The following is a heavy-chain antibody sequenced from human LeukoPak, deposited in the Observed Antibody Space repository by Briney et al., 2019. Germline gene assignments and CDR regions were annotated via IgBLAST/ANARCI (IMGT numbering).Heavy chain of an antibody. Sequence: GGSLRLSCAASGFIFSSYSMNWVRQAPGKGLEWVSSISSSSSYIYYADSVKGRFTISRDNAKNSLYLQMNSLRAEDTAVYYCARGYEYYGSGSYSDYWGQGTLVTVSS. CDR3: ARGYEYYGSGSYSDY. V-gene: IGHV3-21*01. D-gene: IGHD3-10*01. CDR2: ISSSSSYI. J-gene: IGHJ4*02. CDR1: GFIFSSYS.